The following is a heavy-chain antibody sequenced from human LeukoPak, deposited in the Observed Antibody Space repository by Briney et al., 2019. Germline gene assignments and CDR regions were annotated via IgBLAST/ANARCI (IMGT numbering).Heavy chain of an antibody. Sequence: GGSLRLSCAASGFTFSSYAMHWVRQAPGKGLEWVAVISYDGSNKYYADSVKGRFTISRDNSKNTLYLQMNSLRAEDTAVYYCARDLLSWYYYDSSGYYPNWGRGTMVTVSS. D-gene: IGHD3-22*01. J-gene: IGHJ3*01. V-gene: IGHV3-30-3*01. CDR1: GFTFSSYA. CDR2: ISYDGSNK. CDR3: ARDLLSWYYYDSSGYYPN.